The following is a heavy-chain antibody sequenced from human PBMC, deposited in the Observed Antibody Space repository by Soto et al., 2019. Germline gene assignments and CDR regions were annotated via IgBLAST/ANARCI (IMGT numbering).Heavy chain of an antibody. D-gene: IGHD6-19*01. J-gene: IGHJ6*02. Sequence: QVQLVESGGGGVQPGRSLRLSCAASGFTFSSYGMHWVRQAPGKGLEWVAVISDDGRNKYYADSVKGRFTISRDNSKTTLYLQMSSLRAEDTAVYYCVKDGSSGWPYYYGLDVWGQGPTVTVSS. CDR3: VKDGSSGWPYYYGLDV. CDR2: ISDDGRNK. CDR1: GFTFSSYG. V-gene: IGHV3-30*18.